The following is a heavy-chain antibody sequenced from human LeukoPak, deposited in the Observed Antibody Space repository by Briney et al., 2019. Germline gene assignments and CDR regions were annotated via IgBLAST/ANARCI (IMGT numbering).Heavy chain of an antibody. D-gene: IGHD3-10*01. Sequence: GGSLRLSCAASGFTFSSYAMSWVRQAPGKGLEWVSAISGSGGSTYYADSVKGRFTISRDNSKNTLYLQMSSLRAEDTAVYYCAKRGAASDYYGMDVWGQGTTVTVSS. CDR2: ISGSGGST. V-gene: IGHV3-23*01. J-gene: IGHJ6*02. CDR3: AKRGAASDYYGMDV. CDR1: GFTFSSYA.